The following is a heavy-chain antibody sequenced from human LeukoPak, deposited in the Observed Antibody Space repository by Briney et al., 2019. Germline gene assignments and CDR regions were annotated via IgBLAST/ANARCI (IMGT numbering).Heavy chain of an antibody. CDR1: GFTFSSYA. V-gene: IGHV3-30*04. CDR3: ARDPGQKGSSGLFDY. CDR2: ISYDGSNK. D-gene: IGHD3-22*01. J-gene: IGHJ4*02. Sequence: GGSLRLSCAASGFTFSSYAMHWVRQAPGKGLEWVAVISYDGSNKYYADSVKGRFTISRDNSKNTLYLQMNSLRAEDTAVYYCARDPGQKGSSGLFDYWGQGTLVTVSS.